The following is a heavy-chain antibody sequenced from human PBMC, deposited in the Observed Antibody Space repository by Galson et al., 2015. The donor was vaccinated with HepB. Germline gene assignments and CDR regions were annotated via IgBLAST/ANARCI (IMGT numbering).Heavy chain of an antibody. CDR2: IYYRSKWYN. CDR3: ARDRVLFFGLTDKVRGGLQRVNWFNA. D-gene: IGHD3-10*01. J-gene: IGHJ5*02. CDR1: GDSVSRNSVA. V-gene: IGHV6-1*01. Sequence: ISGDSVSRNSVAWDWIRQSPSRGLEWLGRIYYRSKWYNDYAMSVKSRIIINPDTSKNQFSLQLKSASPEDTAVYYCARDRVLFFGLTDKVRGGLQRVNWFNAWGQGTPVTVSS.